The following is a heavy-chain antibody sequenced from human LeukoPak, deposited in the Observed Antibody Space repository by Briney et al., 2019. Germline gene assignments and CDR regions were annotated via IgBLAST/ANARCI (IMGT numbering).Heavy chain of an antibody. V-gene: IGHV3-23*01. CDR1: GGTFSSYA. CDR3: AKAQDFWSGCFYF. J-gene: IGHJ4*02. D-gene: IGHD3-3*01. Sequence: ASVKVSCKASGGTFSSYAMSWVRQAPGKGLEWVSAISGSGGSTYYADSVKGRFTISRDNSKNTLYLQMNSLRAEDTAVYYCAKAQDFWSGCFYFLGQGNPGTVSS. CDR2: ISGSGGST.